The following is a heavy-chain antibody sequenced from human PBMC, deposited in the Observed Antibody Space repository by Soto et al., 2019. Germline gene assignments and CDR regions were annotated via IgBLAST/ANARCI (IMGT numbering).Heavy chain of an antibody. CDR2: ISSKNGNT. CDR1: GYTFGNYG. D-gene: IGHD6-19*01. Sequence: QVQLVQSGAEVRKPGASVRVSCKASGYTFGNYGISWVRQAPGQGLEWIGWISSKNGNTQYVQRFQGRVTMTTDTSTSTAYMELRSLRSADTAVFYWERDFSLMAGAGTPNNYWGKGTLVTVSS. J-gene: IGHJ4*02. V-gene: IGHV1-18*01. CDR3: ERDFSLMAGAGTPNNY.